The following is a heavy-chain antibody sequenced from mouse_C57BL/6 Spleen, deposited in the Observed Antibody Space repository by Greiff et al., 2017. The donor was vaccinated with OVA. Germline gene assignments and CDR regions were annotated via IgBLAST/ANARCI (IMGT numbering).Heavy chain of an antibody. CDR3: ARYLDYFDY. J-gene: IGHJ2*01. V-gene: IGHV1-76*01. CDR1: GYTFTDYY. CDR2: IYPGSGNT. Sequence: QVQLQQSGAELVRPGASVKLSCKASGYTFTDYYINWVKQRPGQGLEWIARIYPGSGNTYYNEKFKGKATLTAEKSSSTAYMQLSSLTSEDSAVYFCARYLDYFDYWGQGTTLTVSS.